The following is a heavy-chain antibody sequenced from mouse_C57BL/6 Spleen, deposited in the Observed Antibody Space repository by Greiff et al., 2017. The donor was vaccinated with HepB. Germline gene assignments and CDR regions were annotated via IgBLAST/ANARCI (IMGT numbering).Heavy chain of an antibody. CDR2: SNPYNGGT. D-gene: IGHD2-2*01. J-gene: IGHJ4*01. CDR3: ARGKVYYGYDGGYAMDY. V-gene: IGHV1-19*01. Sequence: VQLQQSGPVLVKPGASVKMSCKASGYTFTDYYMNWVKQSHGKSLEWIGVSNPYNGGTSYNQKFKGKATLTVDKSSSTAYMELNSLTSEDSAVYYCARGKVYYGYDGGYAMDYWGQGTSVTVSS. CDR1: GYTFTDYY.